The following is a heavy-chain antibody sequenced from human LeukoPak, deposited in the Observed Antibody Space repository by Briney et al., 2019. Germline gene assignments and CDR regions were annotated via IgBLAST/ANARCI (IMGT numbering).Heavy chain of an antibody. CDR2: IYYSGST. CDR3: ATHIAAQDY. CDR1: GGSISSYY. J-gene: IGHJ4*02. D-gene: IGHD6-6*01. V-gene: IGHV4-59*01. Sequence: SETLSLTCTVSGGSISSYYWSWIRQPPGKGLEWIGYIYYSGSTNYNPSLKSRVTISVGTSKNQFSLKLSSVTAADTAVYYCATHIAAQDYWGQGTLVTVSS.